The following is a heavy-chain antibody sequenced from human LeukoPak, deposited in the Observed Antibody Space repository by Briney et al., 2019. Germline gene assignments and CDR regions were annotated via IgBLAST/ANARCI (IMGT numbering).Heavy chain of an antibody. CDR1: GFTFSSYS. V-gene: IGHV3-48*01. J-gene: IGHJ6*03. Sequence: GGSLRLSCAASGFTFSSYSMNWVRQAPGKGLEWVSYISIISSTIYYADSVKGRFTISRDNAKNSLYLQMDSLRAEDTAVYYCARESRTIFGVVIIRDYYYMDVWGKGTTVTVSS. D-gene: IGHD3-3*01. CDR2: ISIISSTI. CDR3: ARESRTIFGVVIIRDYYYMDV.